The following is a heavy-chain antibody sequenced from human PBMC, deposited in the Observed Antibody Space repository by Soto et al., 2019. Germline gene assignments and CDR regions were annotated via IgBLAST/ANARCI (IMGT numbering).Heavy chain of an antibody. D-gene: IGHD6-13*01. J-gene: IGHJ6*02. CDR1: GGTFSSYA. CDR3: ARGIDAHKGQQLGRYYYYYYGMDV. Sequence: GASVKVSCKASGGTFSSYAISWVRQAPGQGLEWMGGIIPIFGTANYAQKFQGRVTITADESTSTAYMELSSLRSEDTAVYYCARGIDAHKGQQLGRYYYYYYGMDVWGQGTTVTVSS. V-gene: IGHV1-69*13. CDR2: IIPIFGTA.